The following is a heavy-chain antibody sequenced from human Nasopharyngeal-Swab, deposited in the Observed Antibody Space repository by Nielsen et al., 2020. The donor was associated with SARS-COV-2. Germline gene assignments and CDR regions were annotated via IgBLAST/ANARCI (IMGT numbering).Heavy chain of an antibody. CDR2: IYYSGST. CDR3: ARATSGSYYPFDY. J-gene: IGHJ4*02. V-gene: IGHV4-59*01. CDR1: GGSISSYY. D-gene: IGHD1-26*01. Sequence: SETLSLTCTVSGGSISSYYWSWIRQPPGKGLEWIGCIYYSGSTNYNPSLKSRVTISVDTSKNQFSLKLSSVTAADTAVYYCARATSGSYYPFDYWGQGTLVTVSS.